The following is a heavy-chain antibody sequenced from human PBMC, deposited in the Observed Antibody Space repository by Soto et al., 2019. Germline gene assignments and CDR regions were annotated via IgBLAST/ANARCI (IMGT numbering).Heavy chain of an antibody. CDR1: GYSFTRYW. D-gene: IGHD3-22*01. Sequence: PGESLKISCQGSGYSFTRYWIGWVRQMPGKGLEWMGIIYPGDSDTRYSPSFQGQVTISADKSINTAYLQWSSLKASDTAIYYCARVYYYDSSGYYYAYWGQGTLVTVYS. V-gene: IGHV5-51*01. CDR3: ARVYYYDSSGYYYAY. J-gene: IGHJ4*02. CDR2: IYPGDSDT.